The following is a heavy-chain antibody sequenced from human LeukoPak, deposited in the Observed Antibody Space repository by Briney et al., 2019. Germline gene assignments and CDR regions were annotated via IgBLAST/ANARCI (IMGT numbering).Heavy chain of an antibody. D-gene: IGHD3-9*01. CDR2: ISGGGGST. J-gene: IGHJ4*02. V-gene: IGHV3-23*01. Sequence: GGSPRLSCAASGLTFSSYGMSWVRQAPGKGLEWVSGISGGGGSTYYADSVKGRFTISRDNSKNTLYLQMNSLRAEDTAVYYCAKPLLTGYWYFDYWGQGTLVTVSS. CDR1: GLTFSSYG. CDR3: AKPLLTGYWYFDY.